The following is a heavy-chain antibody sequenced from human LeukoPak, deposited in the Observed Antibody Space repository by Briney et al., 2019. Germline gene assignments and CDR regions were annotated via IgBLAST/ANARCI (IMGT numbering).Heavy chain of an antibody. CDR1: GLTFSSHW. CDR2: ITNDGSST. V-gene: IGHV3-74*01. CDR3: AREANGYSSGLDY. J-gene: IGHJ4*02. Sequence: GGSLRLSCAASGLTFSSHWMHWVRQAPGKGLVWVSRITNDGSSTTYADSVKGRFTISRDNAKNMLYLQVNSLRAEDTAVYYCAREANGYSSGLDYWGQGTLVTVSS. D-gene: IGHD5-18*01.